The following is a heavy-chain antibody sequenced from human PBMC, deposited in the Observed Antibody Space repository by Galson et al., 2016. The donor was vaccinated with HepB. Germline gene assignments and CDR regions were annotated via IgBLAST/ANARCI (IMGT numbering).Heavy chain of an antibody. Sequence: SLRLSCAASGFTFSTYSMNWVRQAPGKGLEWVAYISSSSSSIYYADSVKGRFTLSRDSSKNRLYLQMNSLRAEDTAVYYCAIEPRVSGTRGFDYWGQGTLVTVSS. V-gene: IGHV3-48*01. J-gene: IGHJ4*02. D-gene: IGHD6-19*01. CDR1: GFTFSTYS. CDR3: AIEPRVSGTRGFDY. CDR2: ISSSSSSI.